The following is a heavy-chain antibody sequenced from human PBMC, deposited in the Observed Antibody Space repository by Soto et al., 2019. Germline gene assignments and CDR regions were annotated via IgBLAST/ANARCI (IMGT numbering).Heavy chain of an antibody. CDR2: MFASGST. CDR3: ARGRYNTGSSIPYFDN. D-gene: IGHD6-6*01. Sequence: SETLSLTCTVSGDSITSYDWSWMRQPAGKGLEWIGRMFASGSTNYNPSLRSRVTLSIDRAKKQFSPKLNSVTAADTAVYFCARGRYNTGSSIPYFDNWGQGTLVTVSS. CDR1: GDSITSYD. J-gene: IGHJ4*02. V-gene: IGHV4-4*07.